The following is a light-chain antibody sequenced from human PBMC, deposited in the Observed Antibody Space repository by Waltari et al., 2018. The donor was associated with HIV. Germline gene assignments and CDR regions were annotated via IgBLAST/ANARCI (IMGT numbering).Light chain of an antibody. CDR1: NLEPKG. CDR2: DET. J-gene: IGLJ2*01. Sequence: SDVLTQSPSVSVAPGPPAKISCWAHNLEPKGVQWYQQKPGQAPVVVIYDETDRRAGMPERCSGSSSGNTATLTVSMVEAGDEADDYCQLWDTSSDHPAFFGGGTKLTV. V-gene: IGLV3-21*02. CDR3: QLWDTSSDHPAF.